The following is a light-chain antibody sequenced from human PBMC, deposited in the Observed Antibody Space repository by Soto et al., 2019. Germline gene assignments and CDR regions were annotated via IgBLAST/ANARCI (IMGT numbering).Light chain of an antibody. CDR1: SSDVGGYHY. CDR3: SSYTTSHTVV. J-gene: IGLJ2*01. Sequence: QSVLTQPASVSGSPGQSITISCTGTSSDVGGYHYVSWYQHHPGKGPKLMIYDVSNRPSGVSNRFSSSKSGNTASLTISGLQTEDEADYYCSSYTTSHTVVFGGGTKLTVL. CDR2: DVS. V-gene: IGLV2-14*03.